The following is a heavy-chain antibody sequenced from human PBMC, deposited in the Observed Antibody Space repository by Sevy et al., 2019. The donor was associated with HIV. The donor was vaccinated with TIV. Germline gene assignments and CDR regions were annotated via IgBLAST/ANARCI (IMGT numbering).Heavy chain of an antibody. CDR1: GYNFNNYD. CDR3: ARGIGSNSWHNWRWFDP. CDR2: MNPKSGNT. J-gene: IGHJ5*02. D-gene: IGHD6-13*01. Sequence: ASVKVSCKASGYNFNNYDINWVRQANGQGLEWMGWMNPKSGNTVYGRKFQGRVTFTRNTSTNTAYMELTSLRSDDTAVYFCARGIGSNSWHNWRWFDPWGQGTLVTVSS. V-gene: IGHV1-8*03.